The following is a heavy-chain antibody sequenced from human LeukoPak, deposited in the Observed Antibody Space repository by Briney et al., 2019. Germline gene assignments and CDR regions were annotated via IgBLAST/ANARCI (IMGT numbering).Heavy chain of an antibody. D-gene: IGHD3-22*01. J-gene: IGHJ4*02. CDR1: GFPYDDYH. CDR3: ARVGSSGYYSVGRPNYYCDY. Sequence: GGSLRLSCGPSGFPYDDYHMSWVRQAPGKGLEWVSGINWNGGSTGYADSVKGRYHISRDIAKHSLYLNVNSLRAEDTALYYCARVGSSGYYSVGRPNYYCDYWGQGTLVTVSS. CDR2: INWNGGST. V-gene: IGHV3-20*04.